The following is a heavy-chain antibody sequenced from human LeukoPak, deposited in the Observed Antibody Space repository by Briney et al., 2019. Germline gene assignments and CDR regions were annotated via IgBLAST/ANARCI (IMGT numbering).Heavy chain of an antibody. CDR1: GYTFTVYY. D-gene: IGHD2-21*01. V-gene: IGHV1-2*02. CDR3: ACVVRGAFDI. CDR2: INPNSGGT. Sequence: ASVKVSCKASGYTFTVYYMHWVRQAPGQGLEWMGWINPNSGGTNYAQKFQGRVTMTRDTSTSTVYMELSSLRSEDTAVYYCACVVRGAFDIWGQGTLVTVSS. J-gene: IGHJ3*02.